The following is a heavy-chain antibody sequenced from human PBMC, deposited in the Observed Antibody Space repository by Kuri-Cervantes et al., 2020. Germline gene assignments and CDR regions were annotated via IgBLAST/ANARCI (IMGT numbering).Heavy chain of an antibody. CDR2: INPSGGST. CDR3: ARVVEWGSGSYYNYFDYYYYMDV. J-gene: IGHJ6*03. Sequence: ASVKVSCKASGYTFSNNYMHWVRQAPGQGLEWMGIINPSGGSTTYAQKFQGRVTMTSDTSTSTVYMELSSLRSEDTAVYYCARVVEWGSGSYYNYFDYYYYMDVWGKGTTVTVSS. V-gene: IGHV1-46*01. D-gene: IGHD3-10*01. CDR1: GYTFSNNY.